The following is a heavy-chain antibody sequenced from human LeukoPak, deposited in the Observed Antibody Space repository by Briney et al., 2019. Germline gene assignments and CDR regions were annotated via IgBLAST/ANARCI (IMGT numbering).Heavy chain of an antibody. J-gene: IGHJ3*02. CDR1: GFTFSSYA. CDR2: ISINGGST. V-gene: IGHV3-64D*06. D-gene: IGHD3-10*01. CDR3: VKESRVVRGVIMDAFDM. Sequence: GGSLRVSCSASGFTFSSYAMHWVRQAPGKGLEYVSGISINGGSTDYADSVRGRFTISRDNSKNTVYLQMSSLRAEDTAVYYCVKESRVVRGVIMDAFDMWGQGTMVPLSS.